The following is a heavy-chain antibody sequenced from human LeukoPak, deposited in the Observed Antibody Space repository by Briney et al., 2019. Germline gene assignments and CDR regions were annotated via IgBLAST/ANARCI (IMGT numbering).Heavy chain of an antibody. V-gene: IGHV3-30*02. CDR3: ARGTTTVVTLDAFDI. J-gene: IGHJ3*02. CDR1: GFTFSSYG. CDR2: IRYDGSNK. Sequence: GGSLRLSCAASGFTFSSYGMHWVRQAPGKGLEWVAFIRYDGSNKYYADSVKGRFTISRDNAKNSLYLQMNSLRADDTAVYYCARGTTTVVTLDAFDIWGQGTMVTVSS. D-gene: IGHD4-23*01.